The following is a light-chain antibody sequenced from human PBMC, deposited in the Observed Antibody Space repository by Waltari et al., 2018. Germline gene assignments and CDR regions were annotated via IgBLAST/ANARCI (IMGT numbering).Light chain of an antibody. CDR2: KTS. V-gene: IGKV1-5*03. J-gene: IGKJ4*01. CDR1: QSLSGW. Sequence: DIQMTQSPSSLSASVGDTVSITCRASQSLSGWLDWYQQKPGKAPKLLIYKTSNLQSGVSSRFSGSGSGTEFTLTIRGLQPEDFATYYCLQYSRSPLTFGGGTKVEIK. CDR3: LQYSRSPLT.